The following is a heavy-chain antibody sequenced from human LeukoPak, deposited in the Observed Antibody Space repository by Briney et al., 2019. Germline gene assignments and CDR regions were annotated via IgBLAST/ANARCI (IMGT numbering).Heavy chain of an antibody. CDR3: ARAYDFWSGPGGY. J-gene: IGHJ4*02. CDR2: ISSNSGIK. D-gene: IGHD3-3*01. CDR1: GITLSNAW. V-gene: IGHV3-48*01. Sequence: GGSLRLSCAASGITLSNAWMSWVRQAPGKGLEWVSDISSNSGIKSYADSVKGRFTISRDNAKNSLYLQMNSLRAEDTAVYYCARAYDFWSGPGGYWGQGTLVTVSS.